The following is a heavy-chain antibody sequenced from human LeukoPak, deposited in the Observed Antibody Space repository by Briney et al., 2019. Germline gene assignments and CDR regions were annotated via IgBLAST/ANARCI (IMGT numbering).Heavy chain of an antibody. D-gene: IGHD3-22*01. CDR2: IYHSGST. CDR1: GGSISSGGYS. Sequence: SETLSLTCAVSGGSISSGGYSWSWIRQPPGKGLEWIGYIYHSGSTYYYPSLKSRVTISVDRSKNQFSLKLSSVTAADTAVYYCARVWYDSSGYYPPGAFDIWGQGTMVTVSS. V-gene: IGHV4-30-2*01. J-gene: IGHJ3*02. CDR3: ARVWYDSSGYYPPGAFDI.